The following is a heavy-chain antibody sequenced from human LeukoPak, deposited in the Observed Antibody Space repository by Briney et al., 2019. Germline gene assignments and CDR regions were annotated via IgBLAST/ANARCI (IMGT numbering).Heavy chain of an antibody. J-gene: IGHJ4*02. CDR1: GFTFSSYE. Sequence: GGSLRLSCAASGFTFSSYEMNWFRQAPGKGLEWVSYISSSGSTIYYADSVKGRFTISRDNAKNSLYLQMNSLRAEDTAFYYCARISGYYSVVYCDYWGQGTLVTVSS. V-gene: IGHV3-48*03. CDR3: ARISGYYSVVYCDY. D-gene: IGHD3-22*01. CDR2: ISSSGSTI.